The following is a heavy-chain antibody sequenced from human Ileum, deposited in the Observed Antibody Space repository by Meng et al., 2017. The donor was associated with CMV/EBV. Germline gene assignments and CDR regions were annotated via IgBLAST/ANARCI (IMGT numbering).Heavy chain of an antibody. CDR3: ARGLASGWPDY. D-gene: IGHD3-10*01. CDR2: FTQSGTTGT. J-gene: IGHJ4*02. Sequence: QVPSQLWRSELSQLSVTQSLTGAIYGGSFSGYYWSWFRQPQAKELEWIVEFTQSGTTGTTNNPSLKSRVTLSVDTSNSQFSLKMTSVTAADTAVYYCARGLASGWPDYWGQGTLVTVSS. CDR1: GGSFSGYY. V-gene: IGHV4-34*05.